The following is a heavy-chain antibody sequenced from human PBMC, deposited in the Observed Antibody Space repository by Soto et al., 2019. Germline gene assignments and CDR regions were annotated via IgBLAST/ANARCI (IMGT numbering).Heavy chain of an antibody. V-gene: IGHV3-30-3*01. J-gene: IGHJ6*02. Sequence: RLSCAASGLTFSSYAMHWVRQAPGKGLGWVGVISYDGSNKYYADSVKGRFTISRDNSKNTLYLQMNSLRAEDTAVYYCARDLIKWLVHYYYYGMDVWGQGTTVTVSS. CDR3: ARDLIKWLVHYYYYGMDV. CDR2: ISYDGSNK. D-gene: IGHD6-19*01. CDR1: GLTFSSYA.